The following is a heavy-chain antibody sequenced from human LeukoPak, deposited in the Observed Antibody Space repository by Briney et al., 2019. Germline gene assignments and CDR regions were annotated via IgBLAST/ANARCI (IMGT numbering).Heavy chain of an antibody. J-gene: IGHJ4*02. CDR3: ARGRSPILAS. V-gene: IGHV4-34*01. CDR2: INHSGST. CDR1: GGSFSGYY. Sequence: PSETLSLTCAVYGGSFSGYYWSWIRQPPGKGLEWIGEINHSGSTNYNPSLKSRVTISVDTSKNQFSLKLSSVTAADTAVYYCARGRSPILASWGQGTLVTVSS.